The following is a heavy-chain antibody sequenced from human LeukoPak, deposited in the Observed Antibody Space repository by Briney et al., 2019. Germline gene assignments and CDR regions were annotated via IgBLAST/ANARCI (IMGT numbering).Heavy chain of an antibody. Sequence: EASVKVSCKASGYTFTGYYMHWVRQAPGQGLEWMGWINPNSGGTNYAQKFQGRVTMTRDTSISTAYMELSRLRSDDTAVYYCARDREAKVATKVGLYYFDYWGQGTLVTVSS. CDR2: INPNSGGT. D-gene: IGHD5-12*01. J-gene: IGHJ4*02. CDR1: GYTFTGYY. CDR3: ARDREAKVATKVGLYYFDY. V-gene: IGHV1-2*02.